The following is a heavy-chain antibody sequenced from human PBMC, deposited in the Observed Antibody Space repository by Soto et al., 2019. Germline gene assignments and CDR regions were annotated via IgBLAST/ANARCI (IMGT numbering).Heavy chain of an antibody. J-gene: IGHJ6*02. D-gene: IGHD1-1*01. CDR1: GVTFINHG. CDR3: AKDRNYIASVEMATTGMDV. CDR2: ISYNGKNE. V-gene: IGHV3-30*18. Sequence: GRLHGIWCVASGVTFINHGVHWVRKEPGKGLEWVAVISYNGKNEHYADSLKGRFTISRDNSKNTVFLQMNSLTPEDTAVYYCAKDRNYIASVEMATTGMDVWGQGPTVTVSS.